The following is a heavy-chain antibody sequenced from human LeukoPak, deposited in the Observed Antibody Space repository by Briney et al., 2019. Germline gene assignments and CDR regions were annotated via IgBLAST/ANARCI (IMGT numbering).Heavy chain of an antibody. CDR1: GYTFTSYG. D-gene: IGHD3-9*01. CDR2: ISAYNGNT. Sequence: ASVKVSCKASGYTFTSYGISWVRQAPGQGLEWMGWISAYNGNTNYAQKLQGRVTMTTDTSTSTAYMKLRSLRSDDTAVYYCARVRVIGDILTPPPYDFDYWGQGTLVTVSS. CDR3: ARVRVIGDILTPPPYDFDY. V-gene: IGHV1-18*01. J-gene: IGHJ4*02.